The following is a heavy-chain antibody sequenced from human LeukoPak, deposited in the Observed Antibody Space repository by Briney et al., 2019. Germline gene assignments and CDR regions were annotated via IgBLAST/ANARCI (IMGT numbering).Heavy chain of an antibody. CDR2: ISAYNGNT. Sequence: AASVKVSCKASGYTFTSYGISWVRQAPGQGLEWMGWISAYNGNTNYPQKLQGRVTMTTDTSTSTAYMELRSLRSDDTAVYCCASGRVLGGNDYWGQGTLVTVSS. CDR1: GYTFTSYG. D-gene: IGHD3-16*01. J-gene: IGHJ4*02. V-gene: IGHV1-18*01. CDR3: ASGRVLGGNDY.